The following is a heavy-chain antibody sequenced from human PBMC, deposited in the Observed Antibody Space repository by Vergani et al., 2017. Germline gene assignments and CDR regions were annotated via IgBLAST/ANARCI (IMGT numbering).Heavy chain of an antibody. CDR3: ARWAMVRGVIKRHDAFDI. CDR2: IYYSGST. V-gene: IGHV4-39*01. D-gene: IGHD3-10*01. J-gene: IGHJ3*02. Sequence: QLQLQESGPGLVKPSETLSLTCTVSGGSISSSSYYWGWIRQPPGKGLEWIGSIYYSGSTYYNPSLKSRVTISVDTSKNQFSLKLSSVTAADTAVYYCARWAMVRGVIKRHDAFDIWGQGTMVTVSS. CDR1: GGSISSSSYY.